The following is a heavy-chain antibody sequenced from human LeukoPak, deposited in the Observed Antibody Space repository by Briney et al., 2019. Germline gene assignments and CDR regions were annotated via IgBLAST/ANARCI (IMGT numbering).Heavy chain of an antibody. CDR3: AKEGTPQVSTWYDL. V-gene: IGHV3-30*18. CDR1: GVTLSPYG. J-gene: IGHJ5*02. Sequence: GGSLRLSCAASGVTLSPYGMHWVRQAPGKGLEWVAVISYEGGTQHYADSVKGRFIISRDNPRNTLYLQMNILRTEDTAVYYCAKEGTPQVSTWYDLWGQGTQVVVSS. CDR2: ISYEGGTQ. D-gene: IGHD3-10*01.